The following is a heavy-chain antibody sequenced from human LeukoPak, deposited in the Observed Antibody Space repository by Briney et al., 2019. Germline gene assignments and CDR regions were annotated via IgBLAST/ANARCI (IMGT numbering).Heavy chain of an antibody. D-gene: IGHD2-15*01. CDR1: GFTFSSYA. CDR2: ISGSGGST. V-gene: IGHV3-23*01. J-gene: IGHJ3*02. CDR3: VRVHCSGGGCYQRNDGLEI. Sequence: GGSLRLSCAASGFTFSSYAMSCVRQAPGKGLEWVSAISGSGGSTYYADSVRGRFTISRDNSKNTLYLQMNSLRAEDTAVYYCVRVHCSGGGCYQRNDGLEIWGQGTMVTVSS.